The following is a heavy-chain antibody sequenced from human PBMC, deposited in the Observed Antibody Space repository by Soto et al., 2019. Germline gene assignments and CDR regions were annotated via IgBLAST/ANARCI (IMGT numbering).Heavy chain of an antibody. CDR1: GFTFSSYS. V-gene: IGHV3-48*01. D-gene: IGHD3-3*01. J-gene: IGHJ3*02. CDR2: ISSSSSTI. CDR3: ARGYCDFWSGPPDLAFDI. Sequence: GGSLRLSCAASGFTFSSYSMNWVRQAPGKGLEWVSYISSSSSTIYYADSVKGRFTISRDNAKNSLYLQMNSLRAEDTAVYYCARGYCDFWSGPPDLAFDIWGQGTMVTVSS.